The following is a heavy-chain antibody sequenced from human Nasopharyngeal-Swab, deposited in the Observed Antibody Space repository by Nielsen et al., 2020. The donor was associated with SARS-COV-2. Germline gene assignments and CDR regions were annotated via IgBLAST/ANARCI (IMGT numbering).Heavy chain of an antibody. CDR1: GFTFSSYW. Sequence: GESLKISCAASGFTFSSYWMSWVRQAPGKGLEWVANIKQDGSEKYYVDSAKGRFTISRDNAKNSLYLQMNSLRAEDTAVYYCARAWQQLADVWGKGTTVTVSS. D-gene: IGHD6-13*01. CDR2: IKQDGSEK. CDR3: ARAWQQLADV. V-gene: IGHV3-7*01. J-gene: IGHJ6*04.